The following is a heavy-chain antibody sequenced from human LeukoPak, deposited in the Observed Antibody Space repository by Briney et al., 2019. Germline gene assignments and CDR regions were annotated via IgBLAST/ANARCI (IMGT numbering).Heavy chain of an antibody. CDR3: ARDSGIAALSEGLDY. CDR2: IYTSGST. D-gene: IGHD6-6*01. CDR1: GVSISSGSYY. J-gene: IGHJ4*02. Sequence: SETLSLTCTVSGVSISSGSYYWSWIRQPAGKGLEWIGRIYTSGSTNYNPSLKSRVTISVDTSKNQFSLKLSSVTAADTAVYYCARDSGIAALSEGLDYWGQGTLVTVSS. V-gene: IGHV4-61*02.